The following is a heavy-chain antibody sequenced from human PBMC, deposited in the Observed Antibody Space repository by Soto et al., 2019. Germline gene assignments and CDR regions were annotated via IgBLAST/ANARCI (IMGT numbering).Heavy chain of an antibody. CDR2: ISYDGGLQ. J-gene: IGHJ4*02. D-gene: IGHD5-18*01. Sequence: QAHLVESGGGVVQPGRSLRLSCAASGFTFTRYGMHWVRQAPGTMLEWVAVISYDGGLQHYADSVKGRFTISRDNSKNMVILQMNSLRAEDTAVYYCVSDRGYGHASVPYSWGQGTLVSVSS. V-gene: IGHV3-30*03. CDR1: GFTFTRYG. CDR3: VSDRGYGHASVPYS.